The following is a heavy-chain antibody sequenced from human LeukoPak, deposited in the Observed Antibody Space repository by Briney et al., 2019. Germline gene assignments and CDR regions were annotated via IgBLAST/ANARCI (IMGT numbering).Heavy chain of an antibody. V-gene: IGHV3-13*01. J-gene: IGHJ4*02. CDR3: ARGWGGHGRSGGALDF. CDR1: GFNFKNYD. D-gene: IGHD3-16*01. CDR2: IGTVADT. Sequence: PGGFLRLSCAASGFNFKNYDFHWVRQVAGKRLEWVAGIGTVADTFYPDSVMGRFTISRENAKNPFYLHMNSMSAGDTAVYYCARGWGGHGRSGGALDFWGQGILVTVSS.